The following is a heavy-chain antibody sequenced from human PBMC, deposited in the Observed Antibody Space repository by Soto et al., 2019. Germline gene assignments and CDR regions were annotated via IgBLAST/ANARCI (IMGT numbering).Heavy chain of an antibody. J-gene: IGHJ4*02. V-gene: IGHV3-74*01. D-gene: IGHD3-3*01. CDR2: INSDGSSI. CDR3: ARLPVDTITSLDY. Sequence: GGSLRLSCAVSGVTFSSFGMSWVRQAPGKGLVWVSRINSDGSSISYSDSVKGRFTISRDNAKNTLYLQMNSLRVEDTAVYYCARLPVDTITSLDYWGQGTLVTVSS. CDR1: GVTFSSFG.